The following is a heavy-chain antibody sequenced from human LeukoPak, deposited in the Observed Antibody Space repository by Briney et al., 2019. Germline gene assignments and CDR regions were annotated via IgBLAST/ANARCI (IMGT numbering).Heavy chain of an antibody. CDR3: AKDRTIAAAGTSYDY. J-gene: IGHJ4*02. CDR1: GFTFDDYA. CDR2: ISWSSGSI. V-gene: IGHV3-9*01. D-gene: IGHD6-13*01. Sequence: GRSLRLSCAASGFTFDDYAMHWVRQAPGKGLEWVSGISWSSGSIGYADSVKGRFTISRDNAKNSLYLQMNSLRAEDTALYYCAKDRTIAAAGTSYDYWGQGTLVTVSS.